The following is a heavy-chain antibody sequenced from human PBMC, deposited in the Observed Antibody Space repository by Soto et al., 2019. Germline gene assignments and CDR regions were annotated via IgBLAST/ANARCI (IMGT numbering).Heavy chain of an antibody. D-gene: IGHD4-17*01. V-gene: IGHV3-21*01. J-gene: IGHJ4*02. CDR1: GFTFSSYS. Sequence: EVQLVESGGGLVKPGGSLRLSCAASGFTFSSYSMNWVRQAPGKGLEWVSSISSSSSYIYYADSVKGRFTISRDNAKNSLYLQMNSLRAEDTAVYYCARDPTILYGDYNLEHDYWGQGTLVTVSS. CDR2: ISSSSSYI. CDR3: ARDPTILYGDYNLEHDY.